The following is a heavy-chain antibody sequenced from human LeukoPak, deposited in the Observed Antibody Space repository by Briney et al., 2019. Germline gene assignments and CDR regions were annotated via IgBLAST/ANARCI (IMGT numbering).Heavy chain of an antibody. V-gene: IGHV1-2*02. CDR2: INPNSGGT. CDR3: VRSGYGYGYGWDVGV. Sequence: VKVSCKASGYIFTGYFIYWVRQAPGQGLEWMGWINPNSGGTDYAQNFQGRVTMTRDTSISTAYMELSRLRSDDTAVYYCVRSGYGYGYGWDVGVWGKGTTVTVSS. D-gene: IGHD5-18*01. CDR1: GYIFTGYF. J-gene: IGHJ6*04.